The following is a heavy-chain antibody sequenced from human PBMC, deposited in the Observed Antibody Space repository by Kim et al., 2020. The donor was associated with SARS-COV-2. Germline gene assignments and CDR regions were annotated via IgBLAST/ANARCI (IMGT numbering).Heavy chain of an antibody. CDR1: GYTLTELS. V-gene: IGHV1-24*01. J-gene: IGHJ6*02. Sequence: ASVKVSCKVSGYTLTELSMHWVRQAPGKGLEWMGGFDPEDGETIYAQKFQGRVTMTEDTSTDTAYMELSSLRSEDTAVYYCATPCSSTSCRIYYYYGMDVWGQGTTVTVSS. CDR2: FDPEDGET. CDR3: ATPCSSTSCRIYYYYGMDV. D-gene: IGHD2-2*01.